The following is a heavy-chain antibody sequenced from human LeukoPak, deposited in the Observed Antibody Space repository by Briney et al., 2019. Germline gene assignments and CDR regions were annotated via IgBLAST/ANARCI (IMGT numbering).Heavy chain of an antibody. V-gene: IGHV3-48*02. D-gene: IGHD2-15*01. CDR3: ARDLRYCSGGSCYADYYYGMGV. CDR2: ISSSSSTI. Sequence: PGGSLGLSCAASGFTFSSYSMNWVRQAPGKGLEWVSYISSSSSTIYYADSVKGRFTISRDNAKNSLYLQMNSLRDEDTAVYYCARDLRYCSGGSCYADYYYGMGVWGQGTTVTVSS. J-gene: IGHJ6*02. CDR1: GFTFSSYS.